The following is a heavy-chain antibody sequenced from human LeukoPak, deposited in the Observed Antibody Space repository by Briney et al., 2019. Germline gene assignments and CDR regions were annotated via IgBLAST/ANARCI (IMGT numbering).Heavy chain of an antibody. J-gene: IGHJ4*02. Sequence: SETLSLTCAVYGGSFSGYYWSWIRQPPGKGLEWIGEINHSGSTNYNPSLKSRVTISVDTSKNQFSLKLSSVTAADTAVYYCASYSSSYGGDYWGQGTLVTVSS. CDR2: INHSGST. CDR1: GGSFSGYY. V-gene: IGHV4-34*01. D-gene: IGHD6-6*01. CDR3: ASYSSSYGGDY.